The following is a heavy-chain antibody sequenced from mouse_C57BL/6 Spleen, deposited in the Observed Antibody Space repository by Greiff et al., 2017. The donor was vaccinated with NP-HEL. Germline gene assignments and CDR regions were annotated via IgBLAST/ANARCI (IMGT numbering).Heavy chain of an antibody. J-gene: IGHJ4*01. CDR1: GFSLTSYG. V-gene: IGHV2-2*01. Sequence: QVQLKESGPGLVQPSQSLSITCTVSGFSLTSYGVHWVRQSPGKGLEWLGVIWSGGGTDYNAAFIYRLGIRKDNYKCQAFYKMTSSQAYDTAIYYCARTVQHYAMGDWGQGTSVTVSS. D-gene: IGHD3-1*01. CDR2: IWSGGGT. CDR3: ARTVQHYAMGD.